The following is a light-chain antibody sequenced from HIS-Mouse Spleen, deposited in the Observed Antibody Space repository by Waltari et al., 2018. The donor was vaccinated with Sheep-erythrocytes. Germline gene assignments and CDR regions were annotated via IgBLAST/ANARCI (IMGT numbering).Light chain of an antibody. CDR3: QQYDNLLT. CDR1: QSVSSY. J-gene: IGKJ4*01. Sequence: EIVLTQSPATLSLSPGERATLSCRASQSVSSYLAWYQQKPGQAPRLLIDDASNRATGIPARFSGSGSGTDFTLTISRLEPEDFAVYYCQQYDNLLTFGGGTKVEIK. CDR2: DAS. V-gene: IGKV3-11*01.